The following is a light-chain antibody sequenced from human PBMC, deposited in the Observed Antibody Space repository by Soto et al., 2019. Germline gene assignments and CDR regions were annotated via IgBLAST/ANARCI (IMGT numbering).Light chain of an antibody. CDR3: QQRSNWPIT. CDR2: EAS. V-gene: IGKV3-11*01. J-gene: IGKJ3*01. CDR1: QSVSSY. Sequence: EIVLTQSPATLSLSPGERATLSCRASQSVSSYLAWYQQKPGQAPRLLIYEASNRATAIPARFSGSGSGTDFTLTISXXXXEDFAVYYCQQRSNWPITFGPG.